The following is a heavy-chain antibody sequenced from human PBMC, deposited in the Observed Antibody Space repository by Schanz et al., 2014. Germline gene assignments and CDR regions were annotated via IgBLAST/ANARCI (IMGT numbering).Heavy chain of an antibody. CDR2: ISPTGSST. CDR1: GFTFTTYA. Sequence: DVQLLESGGGLVQPGESLRLSCAASGFTFTTYAMTWVRQAPGKGLEWVSNISPTGSSTYYADSVKGRFTISRDNSKNTLYLQMNSLKADETAVYYCTGAVATIIADSFDIWGQGTMVTVSS. CDR3: TGAVATIIADSFDI. D-gene: IGHD5-12*01. J-gene: IGHJ3*02. V-gene: IGHV3-23*01.